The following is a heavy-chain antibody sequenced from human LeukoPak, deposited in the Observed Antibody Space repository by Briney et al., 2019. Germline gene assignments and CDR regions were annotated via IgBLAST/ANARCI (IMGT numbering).Heavy chain of an antibody. CDR2: IYYSGST. CDR1: GGSISSYY. Sequence: KPSETLSLTCTVSGGSISSYYWSWIRQTPGKGLEWIGYIYYSGSTNFNPSLKSRVTISVDTSKNQFSLKMSSVTAADTAVYYCARGRGYSGYDAWAYYYYYYYMDVWGKGTTVTISS. CDR3: ARGRGYSGYDAWAYYYYYYYMDV. V-gene: IGHV4-59*08. D-gene: IGHD5-12*01. J-gene: IGHJ6*03.